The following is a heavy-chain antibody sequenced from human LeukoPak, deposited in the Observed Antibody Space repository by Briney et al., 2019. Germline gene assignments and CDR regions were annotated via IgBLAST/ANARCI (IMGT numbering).Heavy chain of an antibody. CDR3: ARELGRNAFDI. V-gene: IGHV1-2*02. J-gene: IGHJ3*02. D-gene: IGHD7-27*01. CDR1: GYTFTDNH. Sequence: ASVKVSCKASGYTFTDNHMYWIRQAPGQGPECMGWINPNSGGTNYAQKFQGRITMTRDTSISTAYMELSRLTSDDTAICFCARELGRNAFDIWGQGTMVTVSP. CDR2: INPNSGGT.